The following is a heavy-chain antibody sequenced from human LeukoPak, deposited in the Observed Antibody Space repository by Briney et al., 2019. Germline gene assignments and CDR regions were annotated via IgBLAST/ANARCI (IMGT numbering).Heavy chain of an antibody. CDR2: MNPNSGNT. D-gene: IGHD4-17*01. CDR3: ARGGDYEDYYYYYMDV. CDR1: GYTFTGYY. V-gene: IGHV1-8*02. J-gene: IGHJ6*03. Sequence: ASVKVSCKASGYTFTGYYMHWVRQAPGQGLEWMGWMNPNSGNTGYAQKFQGRVTMTRNTSISTAYMELSSLRSEDTAVYYCARGGDYEDYYYYYMDVWGKGTTVTISS.